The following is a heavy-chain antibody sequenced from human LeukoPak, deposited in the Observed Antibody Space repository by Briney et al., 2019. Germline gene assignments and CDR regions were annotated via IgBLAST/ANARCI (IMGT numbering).Heavy chain of an antibody. CDR3: ARGARYGSGSYFDY. CDR2: IYYSGST. Sequence: SETLSLTCTVSGGPISSGGYYWSWIRQHPGEGLEWIGYIYYSGSTYYNPSLKSRVTISVDTSKNQFSLKLSSVTAADTAAYYCARGARYGSGSYFDYWGQGTLVTVSS. D-gene: IGHD3-10*01. V-gene: IGHV4-31*03. J-gene: IGHJ4*02. CDR1: GGPISSGGYY.